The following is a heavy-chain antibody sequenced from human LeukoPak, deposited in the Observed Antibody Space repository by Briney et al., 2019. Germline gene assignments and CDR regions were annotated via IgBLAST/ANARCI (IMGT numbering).Heavy chain of an antibody. V-gene: IGHV3-21*01. CDR3: ARECGYGDFDY. D-gene: IGHD4-17*01. Sequence: GGPLRLSCAASGFTVSSNYMSWVRQAPGKGLEWVSSISSSSSYIYYADSVKGRFTISRDNANNSLYLQMHSLRAEDTAVYYCARECGYGDFDYWGQGALVTVSS. J-gene: IGHJ4*02. CDR2: ISSSSSYI. CDR1: GFTVSSNY.